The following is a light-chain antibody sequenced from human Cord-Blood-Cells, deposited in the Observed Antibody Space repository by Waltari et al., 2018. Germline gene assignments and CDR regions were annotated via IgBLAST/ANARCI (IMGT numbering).Light chain of an antibody. CDR2: GAS. Sequence: EIVLTQSPGTLSLSPGERATLSCRASQSVSSSYLAWYQQKPGQDPRLLIDGASSRDTGIPDRFSGSGSGTDFTLTISRLEPEDFAVYYCQQYGSSPGTFGPGTKVDIK. CDR3: QQYGSSPGT. CDR1: QSVSSSY. V-gene: IGKV3-20*01. J-gene: IGKJ3*01.